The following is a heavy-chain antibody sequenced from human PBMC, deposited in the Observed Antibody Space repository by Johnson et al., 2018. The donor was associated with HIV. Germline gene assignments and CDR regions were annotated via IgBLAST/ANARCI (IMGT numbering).Heavy chain of an antibody. CDR3: TTDLSGSYEMGDNDAFDI. CDR1: GFTFSNAW. Sequence: VQLVESGGGLVKPGGSLRLSCAVSGFTFSNAWMSWVRQAPGKGLEWVGRIKSKTDGGTTDYAAPVKGRFTISRDDSKDTLYLKMNSLKTEDTAVYYCTTDLSGSYEMGDNDAFDIWGRGTMVTVSS. D-gene: IGHD1-26*01. V-gene: IGHV3-15*01. J-gene: IGHJ3*02. CDR2: IKSKTDGGTT.